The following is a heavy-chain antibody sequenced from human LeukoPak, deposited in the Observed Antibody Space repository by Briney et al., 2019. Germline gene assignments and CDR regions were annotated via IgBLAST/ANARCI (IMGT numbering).Heavy chain of an antibody. J-gene: IGHJ4*02. Sequence: PGRSLRLSCAASGFTFSSYAMHWVRQAPGKGLEWVAIFSSDGSSKFYADSVKGRFTISRDNSKNTLYLQVNSLRADDTAVFYCAREGQCSGGTCYSGLDYWGQGTLVTVSS. V-gene: IGHV3-30*04. CDR1: GFTFSSYA. D-gene: IGHD2-15*01. CDR2: FSSDGSSK. CDR3: AREGQCSGGTCYSGLDY.